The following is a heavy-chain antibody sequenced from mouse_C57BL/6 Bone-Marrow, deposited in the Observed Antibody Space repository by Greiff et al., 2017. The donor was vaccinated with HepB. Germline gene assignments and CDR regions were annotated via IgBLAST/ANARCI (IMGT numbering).Heavy chain of an antibody. CDR3: AREAH. J-gene: IGHJ2*01. CDR2: ISYDGSN. CDR1: GYSITSGYY. V-gene: IGHV3-6*01. Sequence: EVKLVESGPGLVKPSQSLSLTCSVTGYSITSGYYWNWIRQFPGNKLEWMGYISYDGSNNYNPSLKNRISITRDTSKNQFFLKLNSVTTEDTATYYCAREAHWGQGTTLTVSS.